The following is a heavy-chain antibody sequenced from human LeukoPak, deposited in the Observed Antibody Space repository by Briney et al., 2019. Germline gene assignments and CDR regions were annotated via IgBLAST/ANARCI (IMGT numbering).Heavy chain of an antibody. CDR1: GGTFSSYA. J-gene: IGHJ6*03. Sequence: GSSVKVSCKASGGTFSSYAISGVRQAPGQGLECMGRIIPIFGTANYTQKFQGSVTITTDESTSTAYMELSSLRSEDTAVYYCARDWKVRSGPSETNYYYYYMDVWGKGTTVTVSS. D-gene: IGHD6-19*01. CDR3: ARDWKVRSGPSETNYYYYYMDV. V-gene: IGHV1-69*05. CDR2: IIPIFGTA.